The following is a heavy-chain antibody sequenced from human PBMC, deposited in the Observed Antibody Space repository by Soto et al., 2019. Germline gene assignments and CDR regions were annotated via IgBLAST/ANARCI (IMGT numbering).Heavy chain of an antibody. CDR1: GGSISSYY. CDR3: ARGGVLYGSRSLRYNWFDP. V-gene: IGHV4-59*12. CDR2: IYYSGST. J-gene: IGHJ5*02. Sequence: SETLSLTCTVSGGSISSYYWSWIRQPPGKGLEWIGYIYYSGSTNYNPSLKSRVTISVDTSKNQFSLKLSSVTAADTAVYYCARGGVLYGSRSLRYNWFDPWGQGTLVTVSS. D-gene: IGHD3-10*01.